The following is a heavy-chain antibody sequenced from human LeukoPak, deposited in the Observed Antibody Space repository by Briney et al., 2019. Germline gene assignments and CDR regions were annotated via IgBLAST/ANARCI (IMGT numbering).Heavy chain of an antibody. V-gene: IGHV3-23*01. Sequence: GGSLRLSCAASGFTFSSYAMSWVRQAPGMGLEWVSTISGSGGSTYYTDSVKGRFTISRDNSKNTLYLQMNSLRAEDTAVYYCAKNDLDWDYWGQGTLVTVSS. CDR3: AKNDLDWDY. D-gene: IGHD3-9*01. J-gene: IGHJ4*02. CDR2: ISGSGGST. CDR1: GFTFSSYA.